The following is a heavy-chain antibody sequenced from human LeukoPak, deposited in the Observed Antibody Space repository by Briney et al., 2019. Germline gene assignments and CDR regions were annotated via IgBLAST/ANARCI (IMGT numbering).Heavy chain of an antibody. Sequence: PSETLSLTCTVSGGSISSAGYYWNWIRHHPGKGLEWIGYIFYSGDNYYNPSLKSRLAISVDTSNNQFSLKLTSVAAADTAIYYCARSFAIRSRYNSAYGIFDSWGQGTLVTVSS. CDR1: GGSISSAGYY. J-gene: IGHJ4*02. CDR3: ARSFAIRSRYNSAYGIFDS. V-gene: IGHV4-31*03. CDR2: IFYSGDN. D-gene: IGHD1-1*01.